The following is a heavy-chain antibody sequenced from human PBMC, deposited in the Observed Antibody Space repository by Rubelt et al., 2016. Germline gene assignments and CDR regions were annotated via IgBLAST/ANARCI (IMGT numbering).Heavy chain of an antibody. V-gene: IGHV3-23*01. J-gene: IGHJ4*02. D-gene: IGHD1-26*01. CDR3: AKDSRYSGSYWDFDC. CDR2: ISGSGSDT. Sequence: GLEWVSAISGSGSDTYYADSVKGRFTISRDNSKNTLYLQMNSLRAEDTAVYFCAKDSRYSGSYWDFDCGGQGTLVTVSS.